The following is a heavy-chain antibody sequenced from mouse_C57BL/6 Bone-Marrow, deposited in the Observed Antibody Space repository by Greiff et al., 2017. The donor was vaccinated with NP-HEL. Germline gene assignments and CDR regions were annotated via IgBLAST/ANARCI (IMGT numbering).Heavy chain of an antibody. CDR2: IRSKSNNYAT. V-gene: IGHV10-1*01. CDR1: GFSFNTYA. J-gene: IGHJ3*01. D-gene: IGHD1-1*01. CDR3: VRHDPSYGSSYGFAY. Sequence: EVKVVESGGGLVQPKGSLKLSCAASGFSFNTYAMNWVRQAPGKGLEWVARIRSKSNNYATYYADSVKDRFTISRDDSESMLYLQMNNLKTEDTAMYYCVRHDPSYGSSYGFAYWGQGTLVTVSA.